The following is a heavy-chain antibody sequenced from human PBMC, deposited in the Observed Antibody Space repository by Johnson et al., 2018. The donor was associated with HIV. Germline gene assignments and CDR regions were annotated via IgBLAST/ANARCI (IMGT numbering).Heavy chain of an antibody. D-gene: IGHD7-27*01. J-gene: IGHJ3*02. CDR3: ARPRTGSDAFDI. Sequence: QVLLVESGGGVVQPGRSLRLSCAASGFTFSSYAMHWVRQAPGKGLEWVAVISYDGSNKYYADPVKGRFTISRDNSKNTLYLQMNSLRAEDTAVHYCARPRTGSDAFDIWGQGTMVTVSS. CDR1: GFTFSSYA. CDR2: ISYDGSNK. V-gene: IGHV3-30-3*01.